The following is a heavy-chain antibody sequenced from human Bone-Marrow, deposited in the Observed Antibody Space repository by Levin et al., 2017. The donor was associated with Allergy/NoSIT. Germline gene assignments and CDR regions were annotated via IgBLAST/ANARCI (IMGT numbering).Heavy chain of an antibody. Sequence: SCAASGFTFSSYAMHWVRQAPGKGLEWVAVISYDGSNKYYADSVKGRFTISRDNSKNTLYLQMNSLRAEDTAVYYCARGIDSITIFGVVNYWGQGTLVTVSS. V-gene: IGHV3-30-3*01. CDR1: GFTFSSYA. D-gene: IGHD3-3*01. J-gene: IGHJ4*02. CDR3: ARGIDSITIFGVVNY. CDR2: ISYDGSNK.